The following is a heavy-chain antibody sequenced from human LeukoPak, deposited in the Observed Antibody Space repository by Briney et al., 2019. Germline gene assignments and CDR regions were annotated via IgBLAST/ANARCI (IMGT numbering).Heavy chain of an antibody. CDR1: GFTFSDSY. J-gene: IGHJ4*02. V-gene: IGHV3-11*06. CDR2: VSSSSSYT. D-gene: IGHD3-10*01. CDR3: ASRLLSSGSGSYREY. Sequence: GGSLRLSCAASGFTFSDSYMSWIRQAPGKGLEWVSYVSSSSSYTNYADSVKGRFTISRDNAKKSLYLQMNSLRAEDTAVYYCASRLLSSGSGSYREYWGQGTLVTVSS.